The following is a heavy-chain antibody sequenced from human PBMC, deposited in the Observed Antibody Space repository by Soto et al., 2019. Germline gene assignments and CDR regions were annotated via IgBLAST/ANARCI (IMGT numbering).Heavy chain of an antibody. CDR2: INHSGST. J-gene: IGHJ5*02. Sequence: PSETLSLTCAVYGVSFSDYYWIWIRQPPGKWLEWIGEINHSGSTNYNPSLKSRVTISVDTSKNQFSLKLSSVTAADTAVYYCARGKGRITMVRGVIIAYNWFDPWGQGTLVTVSS. CDR1: GVSFSDYY. CDR3: ARGKGRITMVRGVIIAYNWFDP. V-gene: IGHV4-34*01. D-gene: IGHD3-10*01.